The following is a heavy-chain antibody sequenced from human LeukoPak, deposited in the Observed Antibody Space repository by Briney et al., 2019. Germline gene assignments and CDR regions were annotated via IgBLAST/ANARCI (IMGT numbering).Heavy chain of an antibody. CDR2: IYYSGNT. CDR1: GGSISGDH. V-gene: IGHV4-59*08. Sequence: PSETLSLTCTVSGGSISGDHWNWIRQPPGKGLEWIGYIYYSGNTNYNPSLKSRVTISVDTSKNQFSLKLNSVTAADTAVYYCARRNDFGIWAKGQWSPSLQ. J-gene: IGHJ3*02. CDR3: ARRNDFGI.